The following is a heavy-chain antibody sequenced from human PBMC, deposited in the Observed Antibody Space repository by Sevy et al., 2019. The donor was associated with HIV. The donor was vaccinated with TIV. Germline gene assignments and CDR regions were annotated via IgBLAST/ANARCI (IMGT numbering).Heavy chain of an antibody. CDR2: IKVDGSEK. J-gene: IGHJ6*02. V-gene: IGHV3-7*03. D-gene: IGHD2-2*01. CDR1: GFTFRSYW. CDR3: ARDCSSTSCLWGLDV. Sequence: GGSLRLSCAVSGFTFRSYWMSWVRQAPGKGLEWVAHIKVDGSEKYHVDSVKGRFIISRDNAKNSLFLQMNSLRVEDTAVYYCARDCSSTSCLWGLDVWGQGTAVTVSS.